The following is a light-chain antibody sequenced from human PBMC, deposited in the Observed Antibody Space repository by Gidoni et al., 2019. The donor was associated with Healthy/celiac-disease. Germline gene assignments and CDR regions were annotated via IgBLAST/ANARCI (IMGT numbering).Light chain of an antibody. CDR2: GKN. CDR1: SLRSYY. V-gene: IGLV3-19*01. J-gene: IGLJ3*02. CDR3: NSRDSSGNHLGV. Sequence: SSELTQDPAVSVALGQTVRITCQGDSLRSYYASWYQHQPGQAPVLVIYGKNNRPSGIPDPFSVSSSGNPASLTIHGAQAEDEADYCCNSRDSSGNHLGVFGGGTKLTAL.